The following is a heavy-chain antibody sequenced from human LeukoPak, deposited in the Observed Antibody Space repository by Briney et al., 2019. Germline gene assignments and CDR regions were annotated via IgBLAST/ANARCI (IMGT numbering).Heavy chain of an antibody. CDR3: ASGSGWYLA. J-gene: IGHJ5*02. D-gene: IGHD6-19*01. V-gene: IGHV5-51*01. CDR2: IYPGDSKT. CDR1: GYRFTNYW. Sequence: GGSLKISCKGSGYRFTNYWIGWVRRLPEKGLEWMGIIYPGDSKTRYSPSFQGQVTISADKSISTAYLQWSSLKASDTAMYYCASGSGWYLAWGQGTLVTVSS.